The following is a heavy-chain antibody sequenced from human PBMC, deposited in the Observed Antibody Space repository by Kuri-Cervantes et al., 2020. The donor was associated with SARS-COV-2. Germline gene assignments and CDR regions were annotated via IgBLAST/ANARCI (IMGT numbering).Heavy chain of an antibody. CDR3: ARGVPGF. CDR1: GGSISSSSYY. V-gene: IGHV4-39*07. D-gene: IGHD5/OR15-5a*01. CDR2: IYYSGST. Sequence: SETLSLTCTVSGGSISSSSYYWGWIRQPPGKGLKWIGSIYYSGSTYYNPSLKSRVTISVDTSKNQFSLKLTSVTAADTAVYYCARGVPGFWGPGTLVTVSS. J-gene: IGHJ4*02.